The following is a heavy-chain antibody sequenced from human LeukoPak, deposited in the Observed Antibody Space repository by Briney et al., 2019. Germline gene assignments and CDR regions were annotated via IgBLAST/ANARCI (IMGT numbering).Heavy chain of an antibody. Sequence: GESLKISCKASADSFPSQWIAWVRQMPGRGLEWMGIINPDDSDIRYNPSFQGQVTISADRSLNTAYLQWNSLKAAAAAMYYCARRDGTTVYWYFDLWGRGTLVTVPS. V-gene: IGHV5-51*01. D-gene: IGHD1-7*01. CDR2: INPDDSDI. CDR3: ARRDGTTVYWYFDL. CDR1: ADSFPSQW. J-gene: IGHJ2*01.